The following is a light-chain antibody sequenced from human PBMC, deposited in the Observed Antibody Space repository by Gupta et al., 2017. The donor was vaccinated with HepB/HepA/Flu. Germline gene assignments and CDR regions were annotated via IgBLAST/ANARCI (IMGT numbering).Light chain of an antibody. CDR2: TNT. J-gene: IGLJ2*01. CDR3: QSYDNSVSGSV. Sequence: QSVLTQPPSVSGAPGQRLTISCTGSSSNIGAGYDVHWSQQLPGTAPKLLIYTNTNLPSGVPDRFSGSKSGTSASLAITGLQAEDEADYYCQSYDNSVSGSVFGGGTKLTVL. V-gene: IGLV1-40*01. CDR1: SSNIGAGYD.